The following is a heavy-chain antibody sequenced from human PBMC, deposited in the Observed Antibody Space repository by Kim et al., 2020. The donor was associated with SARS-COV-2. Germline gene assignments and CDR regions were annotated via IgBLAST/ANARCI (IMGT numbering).Heavy chain of an antibody. J-gene: IGHJ3*02. CDR2: ISYDGSNK. CDR1: GFTFSSYG. V-gene: IGHV3-30*18. D-gene: IGHD3-10*01. CDR3: AKDLEVRGVIGAFDI. Sequence: GGSLRLSCAASGFTFSSYGIHWVRQAPGKGLEWVAVISYDGSNKYYADSVKGRFTISRDNSKNTLYLQMNSLRAEDTAVYYCAKDLEVRGVIGAFDIWGQGTMVTVSS.